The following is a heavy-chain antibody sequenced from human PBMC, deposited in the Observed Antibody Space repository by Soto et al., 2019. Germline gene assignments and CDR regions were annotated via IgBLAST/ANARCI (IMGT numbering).Heavy chain of an antibody. D-gene: IGHD5-12*01. CDR1: GFTFSNYW. CDR2: IDYDGPT. V-gene: IGHV3-74*02. CDR3: GRASHGDF. J-gene: IGHJ4*02. Sequence: EVQLVESGGGLVQPGGSLRLSCAGSGFTFSNYWMHWVRQAPGKGLEWVSRIDYDGPTDYADAVRGRFTISRNNAENTQDPDMNSRRTEDTAVYYCGRASHGDFWGQGTLVTVSS.